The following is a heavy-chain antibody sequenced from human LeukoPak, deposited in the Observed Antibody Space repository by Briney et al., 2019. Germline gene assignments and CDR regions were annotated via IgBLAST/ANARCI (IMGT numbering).Heavy chain of an antibody. D-gene: IGHD3-10*01. CDR1: GFIFVSYA. CDR3: TKRMIQGVPDAFDI. CDR2: ISGSGGST. Sequence: GGSLRLSCTASGFIFVSYAMSWVRQAPGKGLECVSGISGSGGSTYYADSVKGRFTISRDNSKNTLYLEMNNLRAEDTAVYYCTKRMIQGVPDAFDIWGQGTMVTASS. V-gene: IGHV3-23*01. J-gene: IGHJ3*02.